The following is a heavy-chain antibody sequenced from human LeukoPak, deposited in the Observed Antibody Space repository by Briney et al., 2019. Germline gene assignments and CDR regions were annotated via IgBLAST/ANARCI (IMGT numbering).Heavy chain of an antibody. V-gene: IGHV1-18*01. CDR3: ARSAYYYDTSAYADDFDS. Sequence: ASVKVSCRASGYTFTNSGINWVRQAPGQGLEWMGWISAYKGNANYAPKLQGRVTLTTDTSTSTAFMELSSLRPDDTAVYYCARSAYYYDTSAYADDFDSWGQGTLVTVSS. J-gene: IGHJ4*02. CDR1: GYTFTNSG. CDR2: ISAYKGNA. D-gene: IGHD3-22*01.